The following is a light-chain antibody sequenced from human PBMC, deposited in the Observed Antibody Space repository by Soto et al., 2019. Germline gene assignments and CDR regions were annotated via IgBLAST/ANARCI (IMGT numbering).Light chain of an antibody. CDR2: DVS. Sequence: QSALTQPASVSGSPGQSITISCTGTSRDVGGYNYVSWYQQHPGRAPKLMMYDVSNRPSGVSDRFSGSKSGNTASLTISGLQAEDEADYYCSSYTRSDTVLFGGGTQLTVL. CDR3: SSYTRSDTVL. V-gene: IGLV2-14*03. J-gene: IGLJ2*01. CDR1: SRDVGGYNY.